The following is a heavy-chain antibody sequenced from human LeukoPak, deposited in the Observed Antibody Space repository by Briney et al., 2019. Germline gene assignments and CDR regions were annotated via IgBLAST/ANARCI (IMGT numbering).Heavy chain of an antibody. CDR1: GFTFSDYY. J-gene: IGHJ6*04. V-gene: IGHV3-11*01. D-gene: IGHD3-3*01. CDR2: ISSSGSTI. Sequence: GGSLRLSCAASGFTFSDYYMSWIRQAAGKGLEWVSYISSSGSTIYYADSVKGRFTISRDNAKNPLYLQMNSLRAEDTAVYYCAITLSRITILRVPSSDYYYCMHVWGKGTTVTVSS. CDR3: AITLSRITILRVPSSDYYYCMHV.